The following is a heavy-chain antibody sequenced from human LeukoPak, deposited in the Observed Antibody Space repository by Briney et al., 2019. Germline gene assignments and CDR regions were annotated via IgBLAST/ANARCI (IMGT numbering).Heavy chain of an antibody. Sequence: GGSLRLSCAASGFTFSSYSMNWVRQAPGKGLEWVSSISSSSSYIYYADSVKGRFTISRDNAKNSLYLQMNSLRAEDTAVYYCATYSSSWYSGPQFDYWGQGTLVTVSS. V-gene: IGHV3-21*01. CDR3: ATYSSSWYSGPQFDY. J-gene: IGHJ4*02. CDR1: GFTFSSYS. D-gene: IGHD6-13*01. CDR2: ISSSSSYI.